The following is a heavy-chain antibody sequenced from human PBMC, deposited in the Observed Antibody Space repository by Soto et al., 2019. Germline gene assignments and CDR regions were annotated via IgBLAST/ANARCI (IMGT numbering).Heavy chain of an antibody. Sequence: SETLSLTCTVSGGSINSGDYYWSWIRQPPGKGLEWIGYIYYSGSTNYNPSLKSRVTISLDTSKNQFSLKLSSVTAADTAVYYCARVWGGAFDFWGQGTMVTVSS. J-gene: IGHJ3*01. CDR1: GGSINSGDYY. V-gene: IGHV4-61*08. D-gene: IGHD3-10*01. CDR2: IYYSGST. CDR3: ARVWGGAFDF.